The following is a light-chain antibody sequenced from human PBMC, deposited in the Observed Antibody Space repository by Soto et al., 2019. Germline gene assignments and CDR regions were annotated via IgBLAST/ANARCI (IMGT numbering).Light chain of an antibody. CDR2: KAS. CDR1: QSVSSW. CDR3: QQYKTYWT. J-gene: IGKJ1*01. V-gene: IGKV1-5*03. Sequence: DIQMTQSPSSLSASVGDRVTITCRASQSVSSWLAWFQQKPGKAPQLLIYKASNLQSGVSSRFSVGGSGTEFTLTIRSLKPDDFATDDCQQYKTYWTFGPVTKFDIK.